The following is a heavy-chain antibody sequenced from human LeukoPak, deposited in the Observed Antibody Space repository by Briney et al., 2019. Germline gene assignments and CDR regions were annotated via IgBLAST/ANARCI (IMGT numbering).Heavy chain of an antibody. Sequence: GASVKVSCKASGYAFTGYYMHWVRQAPGQGLEWMGWINPNSGGTNYAQKLQGRVTMTTDTSTSTACMELRSLRSDDTAVYYCARDKEYSSSWLSDAFDIWGQGTMVTVSS. D-gene: IGHD6-13*01. CDR2: INPNSGGT. CDR3: ARDKEYSSSWLSDAFDI. V-gene: IGHV1-2*02. CDR1: GYAFTGYY. J-gene: IGHJ3*02.